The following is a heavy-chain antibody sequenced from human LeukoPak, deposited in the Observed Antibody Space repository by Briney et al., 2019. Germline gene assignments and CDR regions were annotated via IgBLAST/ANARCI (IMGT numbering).Heavy chain of an antibody. J-gene: IGHJ4*02. V-gene: IGHV4-61*02. Sequence: SQTLSLTCTVSGGSISSGSYYWSWVRQPAGKGLEWIGRIYTSGGTNYNPSLKSRLTISVDTSKNQFSLKLSSVTAADTAVYYCARDLASSGWYYFDYWGQGTLVTVSS. CDR2: IYTSGGT. CDR1: GGSISSGSYY. CDR3: ARDLASSGWYYFDY. D-gene: IGHD6-19*01.